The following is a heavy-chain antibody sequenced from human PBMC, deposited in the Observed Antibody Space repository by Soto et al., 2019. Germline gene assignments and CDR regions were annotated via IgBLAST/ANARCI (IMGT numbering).Heavy chain of an antibody. V-gene: IGHV4-30-4*01. J-gene: IGHJ4*02. CDR1: GGSISSGDYY. CDR2: ISYTGNT. D-gene: IGHD4-17*01. Sequence: QVQLQESGPGLVKPSQTLSLTCTVSGGSISSGDYYWSWIRQPPGKGLEWIGYISYTGNTYYNPSLKSRVTISVDTSKNQFSLRLSSVTAADAAVYYCARQFDYQHDYWGQGTLVTVSS. CDR3: ARQFDYQHDY.